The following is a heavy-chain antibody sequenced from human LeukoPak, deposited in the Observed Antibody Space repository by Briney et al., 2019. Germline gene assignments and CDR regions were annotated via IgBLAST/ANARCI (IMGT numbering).Heavy chain of an antibody. Sequence: GGSLRLSCAASGFTFSSYGMHWVRQAPCKGLEWVAVISYDGSNKYYADSVKGRFTISRDNSKNTLYLQMNSLRAEDTAVYYCAKGGKRDYFDYWGQGTLVTVSS. J-gene: IGHJ4*02. CDR1: GFTFSSYG. CDR3: AKGGKRDYFDY. CDR2: ISYDGSNK. V-gene: IGHV3-30*18.